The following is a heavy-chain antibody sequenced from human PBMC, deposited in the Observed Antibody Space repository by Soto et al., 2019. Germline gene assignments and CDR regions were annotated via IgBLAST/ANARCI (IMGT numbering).Heavy chain of an antibody. CDR1: GGSFSGYY. CDR2: INHSGST. CDR3: AKGVRITMIVVVITKNWFDP. Sequence: SETLSLTCAVYGGSFSGYYWSWIRQPPGKGLEWIGEINHSGSTNYNPSLKSRVTISVDTSKNQFSLKLSSVTAADTAVYYCAKGVRITMIVVVITKNWFDPWGQGTLVTVSS. J-gene: IGHJ5*02. V-gene: IGHV4-34*01. D-gene: IGHD3-22*01.